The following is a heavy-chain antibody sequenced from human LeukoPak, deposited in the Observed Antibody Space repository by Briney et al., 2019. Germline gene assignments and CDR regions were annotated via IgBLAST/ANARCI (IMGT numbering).Heavy chain of an antibody. V-gene: IGHV1-69*05. Sequence: SVKVSCKASGGTFSSYAISWVRQAPGQGLEWMGRIIPIFGTANYAQKFQGRVTITTDESTSTADMELSSLRSEDTAVYYCATHRKNYYDSSGYYGNSFGYWGQGTLVTVSS. CDR1: GGTFSSYA. J-gene: IGHJ4*02. D-gene: IGHD3-22*01. CDR3: ATHRKNYYDSSGYYGNSFGY. CDR2: IIPIFGTA.